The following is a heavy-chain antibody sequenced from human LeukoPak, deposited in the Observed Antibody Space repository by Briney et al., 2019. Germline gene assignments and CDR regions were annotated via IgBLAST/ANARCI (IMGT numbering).Heavy chain of an antibody. CDR3: AQVGGSVPIFDY. CDR1: GFTFSSYA. V-gene: IGHV3-23*01. D-gene: IGHD1-26*01. Sequence: GGSLRLSGAASGFTFSSYAMSWARQAPGKGLEWVSAISGSGGSTYYADSVKGRFTISRDNSKNTLYLQMSSLRAEDTAVYYCAQVGGSVPIFDYWGQGTLVTVSS. CDR2: ISGSGGST. J-gene: IGHJ4*02.